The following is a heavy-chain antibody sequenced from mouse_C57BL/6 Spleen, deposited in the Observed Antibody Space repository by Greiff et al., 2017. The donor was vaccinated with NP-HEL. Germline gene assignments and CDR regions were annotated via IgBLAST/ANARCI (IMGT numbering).Heavy chain of an antibody. J-gene: IGHJ4*01. V-gene: IGHV2-5*01. CDR2: IWRGGST. CDR3: AKNYGSSRYAMDY. CDR1: GFSLTSYG. D-gene: IGHD1-1*01. Sequence: QVQLQQSGPGLVQPSQSLSITCTVSGFSLTSYGVHWVRQSPGKGLEWLGVIWRGGSTDYNAAFMSRLSITKDNSKSQVFFKMNSLQADDTAIYYCAKNYGSSRYAMDYWGQGTSVTVSS.